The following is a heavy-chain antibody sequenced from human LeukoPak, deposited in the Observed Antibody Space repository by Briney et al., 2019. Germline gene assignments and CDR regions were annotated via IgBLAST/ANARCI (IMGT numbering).Heavy chain of an antibody. CDR1: GGTFSSYA. Sequence: ASVKVSCKASGGTFSSYAISWVRQAPGQGLEWMGRIIPILGIANYAQKFQGRVTITADKSTSTAYMELSSLRSEDTAVYYCARDSRSRGIAVDYWGQGTLVTVSS. J-gene: IGHJ4*02. V-gene: IGHV1-69*04. D-gene: IGHD6-13*01. CDR3: ARDSRSRGIAVDY. CDR2: IIPILGIA.